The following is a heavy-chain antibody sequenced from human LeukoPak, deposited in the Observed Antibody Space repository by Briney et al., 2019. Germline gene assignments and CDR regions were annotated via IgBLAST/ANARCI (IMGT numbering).Heavy chain of an antibody. V-gene: IGHV3-30*18. Sequence: GGSLRLSCAASGFTFSSYGMHWVRQAPGKGLEWVAVISYDGSNKYYADSVKGRFTISRDNSKNTLYLQMNSLRAEDTAVYYCSKDLTFFGSGSYYAGGFYYWGQGTLVTVSS. J-gene: IGHJ4*02. CDR2: ISYDGSNK. CDR1: GFTFSSYG. CDR3: SKDLTFFGSGSYYAGGFYY. D-gene: IGHD3-10*01.